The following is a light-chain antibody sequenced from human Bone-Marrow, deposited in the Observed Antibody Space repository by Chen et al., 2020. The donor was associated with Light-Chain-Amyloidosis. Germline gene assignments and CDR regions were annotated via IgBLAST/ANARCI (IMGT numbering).Light chain of an antibody. CDR2: DAS. Sequence: IQMTQSPSALSASVDDKITITCRASETITNWVAWYQQKPGKAPKLLIYDASTLHSGVPSRFSASGSGTEFTLTITSLQPDDFATYYCQQYNSYLATFGQGTKV. J-gene: IGKJ1*01. V-gene: IGKV1-5*01. CDR3: QQYNSYLAT. CDR1: ETITNW.